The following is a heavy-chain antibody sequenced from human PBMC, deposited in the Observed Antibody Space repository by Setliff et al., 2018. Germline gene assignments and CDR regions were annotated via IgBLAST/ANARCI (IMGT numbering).Heavy chain of an antibody. CDR2: IIPLLETA. V-gene: IGHV1-69*13. J-gene: IGHJ6*02. CDR1: GYSFSNYD. Sequence: SVKVSCKASGYSFSNYDIMWVRQAPGQGLEWMGGIIPLLETAKYAQKFQGRVTITADESTTTAYMELSSLRVEDTAIYYCARGKMDVVAVAGKYCVMDVWGQGTTVTVSS. CDR3: ARGKMDVVAVAGKYCVMDV. D-gene: IGHD6-19*01.